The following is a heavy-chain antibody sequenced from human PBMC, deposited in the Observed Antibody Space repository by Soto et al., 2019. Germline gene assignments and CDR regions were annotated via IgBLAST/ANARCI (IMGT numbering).Heavy chain of an antibody. CDR1: GFTFSDHC. D-gene: IGHD2-2*01. J-gene: IGHJ6*02. CDR2: TRNKANSYTT. Sequence: GGSLRLSCAASGFTFSDHCMDWVRQAPGKGLEWVGRTRNKANSYTTEYAASVKGRFTISRDDSKNSLYLQMNSLKTEDTAVYYCAREALVVPAARPAGYYYYGMDVWGQGTTVTVSS. V-gene: IGHV3-72*01. CDR3: AREALVVPAARPAGYYYYGMDV.